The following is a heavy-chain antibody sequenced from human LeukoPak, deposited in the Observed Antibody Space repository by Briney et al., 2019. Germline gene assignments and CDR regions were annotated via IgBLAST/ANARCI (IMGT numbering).Heavy chain of an antibody. D-gene: IGHD3-22*01. J-gene: IGHJ4*02. CDR3: ATESTSDYHYAN. CDR2: TIPIFGRA. V-gene: IGHV1-69*13. Sequence: GASVKVSCKASGGTFGSNVVTWVRQAPGQGLEWMGRTIPIFGRANSAQKFQGRVAITSDESTNTVYMEPSSLRSEDTAVYYCATESTSDYHYANWGQGTLVTVSS. CDR1: GGTFGSNV.